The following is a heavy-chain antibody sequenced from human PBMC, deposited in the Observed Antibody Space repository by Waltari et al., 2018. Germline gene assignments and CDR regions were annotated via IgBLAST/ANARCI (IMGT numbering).Heavy chain of an antibody. J-gene: IGHJ4*02. CDR3: ARARVGATTFDY. CDR1: GFTFSDYY. D-gene: IGHD1-26*01. Sequence: CAASGFTFSDYYMSWIRQAPGKGLEWVSYISSSGSTIYYADSVKGRFTISRDNAKNSLYLQMNSLRAEDTAVYYCARARVGATTFDYWGQGTLVTVSS. CDR2: ISSSGSTI. V-gene: IGHV3-11*01.